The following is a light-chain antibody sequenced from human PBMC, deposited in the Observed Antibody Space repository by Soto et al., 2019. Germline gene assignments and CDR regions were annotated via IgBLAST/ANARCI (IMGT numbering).Light chain of an antibody. CDR3: NSYTSSSTYV. Sequence: QSVLTQPASVSGSPGQSITISCTGTRSDVGGYNYVYWHQQHPGKAPKLMIYDVTNRPSGVSDRFSGSKSGNTASLTISGLQAEDEADYYCNSYTSSSTYVFGAGTKVTVL. CDR1: RSDVGGYNY. CDR2: DVT. J-gene: IGLJ1*01. V-gene: IGLV2-14*01.